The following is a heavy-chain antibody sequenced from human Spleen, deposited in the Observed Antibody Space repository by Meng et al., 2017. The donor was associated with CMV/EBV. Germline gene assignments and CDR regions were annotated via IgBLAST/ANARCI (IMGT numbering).Heavy chain of an antibody. J-gene: IGHJ4*02. CDR3: ARGPTYSSAWYSSH. CDR2: ISSDGSNK. D-gene: IGHD6-19*01. CDR1: GFPFSSYG. V-gene: IGHV3-30*04. Sequence: GGSLRLSCAASGFPFSSYGMHWVRQAPGKGLEWVALISSDGSNKYYADSVKGRFTISRDNGKNSVYLQMNSLRAEDTAVYYCARGPTYSSAWYSSHWGQGTLVTVSS.